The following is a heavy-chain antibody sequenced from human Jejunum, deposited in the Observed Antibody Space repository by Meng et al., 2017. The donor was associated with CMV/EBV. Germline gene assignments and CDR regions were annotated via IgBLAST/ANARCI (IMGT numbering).Heavy chain of an antibody. CDR1: GFAFSDYY. D-gene: IGHD3-16*01. J-gene: IGHJ4*02. CDR3: ARIPRGSYDWDYFDY. V-gene: IGHV3-11*04. CDR2: ISTRSSVT. Sequence: SGFAFSDYYMSWLRQAPGKGPEWVSHISTRSSVTYYADSVKGRFTISRDDAKKSLYLQMNNLRAEDTALYYCARIPRGSYDWDYFDYWGQGTLVTVSS.